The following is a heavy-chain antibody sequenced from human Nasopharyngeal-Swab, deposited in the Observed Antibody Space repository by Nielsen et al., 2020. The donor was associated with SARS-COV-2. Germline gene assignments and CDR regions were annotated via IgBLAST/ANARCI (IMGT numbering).Heavy chain of an antibody. Sequence: GESLKISCAASGFTFSSYSMNWVRQAPGKGLEWVSYISSSSTIYYAASVKGRFTISRDNAKNSLYLQMNSLRDEDTSVYYCARRDTGGMDVWGQGTTVTVSS. J-gene: IGHJ6*02. CDR2: ISSSSTI. CDR3: ARRDTGGMDV. D-gene: IGHD5-18*01. CDR1: GFTFSSYS. V-gene: IGHV3-48*02.